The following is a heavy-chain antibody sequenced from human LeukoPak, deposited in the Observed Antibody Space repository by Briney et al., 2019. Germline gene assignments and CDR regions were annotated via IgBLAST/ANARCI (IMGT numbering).Heavy chain of an antibody. Sequence: PGGSLRLSCAASGFTFSSYAMSWVRQAPGKGLEWVSAISGSGGSTYYADSVKGRFTISRDNSKNTLYLQMNSLRAEDTAVYYCAKDPSYYDSSGYHLNWFDPWGQGTLVTVSS. J-gene: IGHJ5*02. D-gene: IGHD3-22*01. CDR1: GFTFSSYA. CDR2: ISGSGGST. CDR3: AKDPSYYDSSGYHLNWFDP. V-gene: IGHV3-23*01.